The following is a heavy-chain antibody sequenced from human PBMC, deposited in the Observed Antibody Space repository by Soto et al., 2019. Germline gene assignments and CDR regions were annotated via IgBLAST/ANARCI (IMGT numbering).Heavy chain of an antibody. J-gene: IGHJ6*02. Sequence: QVQLVQSGAEVKKPGSSVKVSCKASGGTFGNYAVSWVRQAPGQGLEWMGKIMPVFGTVNYAQKFQGRVTITVDKFPNTAYMELSSLRSGDTAVYYGARVSVPGIYGEDVWGQGTTVSVSS. V-gene: IGHV1-69*06. D-gene: IGHD2-2*01. CDR3: ARVSVPGIYGEDV. CDR2: IMPVFGTV. CDR1: GGTFGNYA.